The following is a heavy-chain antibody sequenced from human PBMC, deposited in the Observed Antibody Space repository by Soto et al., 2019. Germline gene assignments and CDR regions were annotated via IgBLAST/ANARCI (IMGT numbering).Heavy chain of an antibody. CDR2: IIPIFHTT. Sequence: QVQMVQSGAEVKKPGSSVKVSCKASGGTFSSYAISWVRQAPGQGLEWMGGIIPIFHTTTYARKFRGRVTMIADESTTTTYMELSSLRSDDTAVYYCARVGVYGGNSEVDYWCQGTLVTVSS. J-gene: IGHJ4*02. CDR1: GGTFSSYA. CDR3: ARVGVYGGNSEVDY. D-gene: IGHD2-21*02. V-gene: IGHV1-69*12.